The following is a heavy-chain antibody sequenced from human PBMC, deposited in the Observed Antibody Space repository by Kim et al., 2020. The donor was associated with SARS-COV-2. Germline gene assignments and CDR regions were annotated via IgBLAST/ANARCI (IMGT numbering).Heavy chain of an antibody. CDR2: ISSSSSTI. Sequence: GGSLRLSCAASGFTFSSYSMNWVRQAPGKGLEWVSYISSSSSTIYYADSVKGRFTISRDNAKNSLYLQMNSLRDEDTAVYYCARDAASSSQWHYYYGMDVWGQGTTVTVSS. CDR3: ARDAASSSQWHYYYGMDV. CDR1: GFTFSSYS. D-gene: IGHD6-6*01. V-gene: IGHV3-48*02. J-gene: IGHJ6*02.